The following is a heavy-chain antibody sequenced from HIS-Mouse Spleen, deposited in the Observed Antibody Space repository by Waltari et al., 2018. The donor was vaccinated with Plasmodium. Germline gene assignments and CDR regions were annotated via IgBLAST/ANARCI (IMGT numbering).Heavy chain of an antibody. CDR3: ARDRSAAALLGY. D-gene: IGHD6-13*01. J-gene: IGHJ4*02. CDR2: ISSSSSYI. CDR1: GFPFSSYS. V-gene: IGHV3-21*01. Sequence: EVQLVESGGGLVKPGVSLRLSCASSGFPFSSYSMNWVRQAPGKGLEWVSSISSSSSYIYYADSVKGRFTISRDNAKNSLYLQMNSLRAEDTAVYYCARDRSAAALLGYWGQGTLVTVSS.